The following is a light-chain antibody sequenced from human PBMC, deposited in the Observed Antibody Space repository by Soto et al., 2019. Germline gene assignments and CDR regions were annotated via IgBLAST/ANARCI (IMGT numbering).Light chain of an antibody. CDR1: QSISSY. V-gene: IGKV1-39*01. J-gene: IGKJ1*01. Sequence: DIQMTQSPSSLSASVGDRATITCRASQSISSYLNWYQQKPGKAPNLLIYAASSLQSGVPSRFGGSGSGTDFTLTISSLQPEDFATYFCQQSYSRTFGQGTKVDIK. CDR3: QQSYSRT. CDR2: AAS.